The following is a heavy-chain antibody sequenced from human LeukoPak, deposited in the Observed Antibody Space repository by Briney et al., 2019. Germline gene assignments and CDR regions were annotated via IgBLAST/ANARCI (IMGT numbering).Heavy chain of an antibody. CDR3: AKEGPYYYYYYGMDV. CDR1: GFTVSSNY. CDR2: IYSGGST. V-gene: IGHV3-53*01. Sequence: HPGGSLRLSCAASGFTVSSNYMSWVRQAPGKGLEWVSVIYSGGSTYYADSVKGRFTISRDNSKNTLYLQINSLRAEDSAIYYCAKEGPYYYYYYGMDVWGQGTTVTVSS. J-gene: IGHJ6*02.